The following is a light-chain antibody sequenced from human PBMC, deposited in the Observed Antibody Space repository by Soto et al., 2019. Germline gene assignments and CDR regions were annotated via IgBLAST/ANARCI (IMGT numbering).Light chain of an antibody. CDR3: QQYGSSPRT. J-gene: IGKJ1*01. CDR1: QSVSSSY. CDR2: GAS. Sequence: EIVLTQSPGTLSLSPGERATLSCRASQSVSSSYLAWYQQKPGQAPRLLIYGASSSATGIPDRFIGSGSGTDFTLTISRLEPEDFAVYFCQQYGSSPRTFGQGTKVEIK. V-gene: IGKV3-20*01.